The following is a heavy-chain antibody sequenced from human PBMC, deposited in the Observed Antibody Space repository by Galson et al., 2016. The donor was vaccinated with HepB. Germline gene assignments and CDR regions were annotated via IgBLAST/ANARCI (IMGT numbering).Heavy chain of an antibody. Sequence: SVKVSCKASGYNFTRFGISWVRQAPGKGLEWMGWISGHNGNTNYAQTLQGRVTLNTDISTSTAYRELRGLVSDDTALYYCTRGGGFQTLRAGEFDFWGQGPLVTVS. D-gene: IGHD6-19*01. V-gene: IGHV1-18*01. CDR2: ISGHNGNT. CDR3: TRGGGFQTLRAGEFDF. J-gene: IGHJ4*02. CDR1: GYNFTRFG.